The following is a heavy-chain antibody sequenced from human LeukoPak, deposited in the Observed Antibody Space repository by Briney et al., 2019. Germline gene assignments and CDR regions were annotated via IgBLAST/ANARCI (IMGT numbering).Heavy chain of an antibody. Sequence: RGSLRLSCAASGFTFSSYAMSWVRQAPGKRLEWVSAISGSGGNTYYADSVKGRFTISRDNSKNTLYLQMNSLRAEDTAVYYCAKVISGRGWLVDYWGQGTLVTVSS. CDR1: GFTFSSYA. J-gene: IGHJ4*02. CDR2: ISGSGGNT. D-gene: IGHD3-22*01. V-gene: IGHV3-23*01. CDR3: AKVISGRGWLVDY.